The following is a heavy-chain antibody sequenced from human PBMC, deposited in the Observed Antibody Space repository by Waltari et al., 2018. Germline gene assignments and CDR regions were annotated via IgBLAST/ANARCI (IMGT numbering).Heavy chain of an antibody. Sequence: EVQLVESGGGLVKPGGSLRLSCAASGFTFSSYSMNWVRPAPGKWLEWVSSISSSSSYIYYADSVKGRFTISRDNAKNSLYLQMNSLRAEDTAVYYCARVSLGYSSGWLYWYFDLWGRGTLVTVSS. D-gene: IGHD6-19*01. V-gene: IGHV3-21*01. J-gene: IGHJ2*01. CDR2: ISSSSSYI. CDR3: ARVSLGYSSGWLYWYFDL. CDR1: GFTFSSYS.